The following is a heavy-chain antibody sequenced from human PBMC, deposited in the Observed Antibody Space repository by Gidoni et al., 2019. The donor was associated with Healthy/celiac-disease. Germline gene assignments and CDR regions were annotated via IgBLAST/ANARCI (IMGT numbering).Heavy chain of an antibody. CDR3: ARVATIFGLPFDY. CDR2: INHSGST. Sequence: QVQLQQWGAGLLKPSEPLSLTCAVYGGSFSGYYWSWIRQPPGKGLEWIGEINHSGSTNYNPSLKSRVTISVDTSKNQFSLKLSSVTAADTAVYYCARVATIFGLPFDYWGQGTLVTVSS. D-gene: IGHD3-3*01. CDR1: GGSFSGYY. V-gene: IGHV4-34*01. J-gene: IGHJ4*02.